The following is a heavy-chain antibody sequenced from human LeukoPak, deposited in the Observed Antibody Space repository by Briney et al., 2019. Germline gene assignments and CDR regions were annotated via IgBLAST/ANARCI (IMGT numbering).Heavy chain of an antibody. D-gene: IGHD3-22*01. Sequence: GGSLRLSCAASGFTFTTYNMNWVRQAPGKGLEWISYYADSVKGRFTISRDNGKNSLFLQMNSLRAEDTAVYYCARGAPYYYDGSGLYYCDYWGQGTLVTVSS. V-gene: IGHV3-48*01. CDR1: GFTFTTYN. CDR3: ARGAPYYYDGSGLYYCDY. J-gene: IGHJ4*02.